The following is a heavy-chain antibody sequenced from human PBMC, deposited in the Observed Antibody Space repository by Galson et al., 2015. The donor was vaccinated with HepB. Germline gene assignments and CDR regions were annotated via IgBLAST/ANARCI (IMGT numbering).Heavy chain of an antibody. D-gene: IGHD4-23*01. J-gene: IGHJ4*02. CDR2: INPSGGST. V-gene: IGHV1-46*03. CDR3: ARSYHDYGGKGYFDY. CDR1: GYTFTNYY. Sequence: SVKVSCKASGYTFTNYYMHWVRQAPGQGLEWMGIINPSGGSTSYAQKFQGRVTMTRDTSTSTVYMELSSLRSEDTAVYYCARSYHDYGGKGYFDYWGQGTLVTVSS.